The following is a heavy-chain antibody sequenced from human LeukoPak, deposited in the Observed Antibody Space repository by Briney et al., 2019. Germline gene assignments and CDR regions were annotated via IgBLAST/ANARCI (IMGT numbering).Heavy chain of an antibody. D-gene: IGHD2-2*01. CDR2: INHSGST. CDR1: GGSFSGYY. Sequence: KSSETLSLTCAVYGGSFSGYYWSWIRQPPGKGLEWIGEINHSGSTNYNPSLKSRVTISVDTSKNQFSLKLSSVTAADTAVYYCASRGIPAASGVYWGQGTLVAVSS. V-gene: IGHV4-34*01. CDR3: ASRGIPAASGVY. J-gene: IGHJ4*02.